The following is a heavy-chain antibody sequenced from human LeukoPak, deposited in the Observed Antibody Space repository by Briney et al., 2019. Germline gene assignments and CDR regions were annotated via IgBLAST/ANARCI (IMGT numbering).Heavy chain of an antibody. D-gene: IGHD3-10*01. CDR1: GQRFTSYW. CDR2: IDPSDSYT. Sequence: GESLKISCKDSGQRFTSYWIRWVRQMPGKGLEGMGRIDPSDSYTNYSPAFEGHVTISVDKSISTAYLQWTSLKSSDSAMYYCARRGYYYYGMDVWGQGTTVTVSS. CDR3: ARRGYYYYGMDV. J-gene: IGHJ6*02. V-gene: IGHV5-10-1*01.